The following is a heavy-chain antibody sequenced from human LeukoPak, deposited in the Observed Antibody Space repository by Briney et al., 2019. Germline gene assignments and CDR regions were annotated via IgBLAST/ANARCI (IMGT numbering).Heavy chain of an antibody. D-gene: IGHD4-23*01. CDR2: ISYDGSNK. CDR1: GFTFSSYA. J-gene: IGHJ4*02. V-gene: IGHV3-30*01. CDR3: ARDRRLLPVYSFDY. Sequence: GGSLRLSCAASGFTFSSYAMNWVRQAPGKGLEWVAVISYDGSNKYYADSVKGRFTISRDNSKNTLYLQMNSLRAEDTAVYYCARDRRLLPVYSFDYWGQGTLVTVSS.